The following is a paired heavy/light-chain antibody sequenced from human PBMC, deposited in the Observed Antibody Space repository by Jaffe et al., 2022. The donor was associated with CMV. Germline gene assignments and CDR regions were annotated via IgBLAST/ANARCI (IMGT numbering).Heavy chain of an antibody. J-gene: IGHJ3*02. CDR2: FNPEEGQT. CDR1: GHTLTELS. CDR3: VKVRVGATNAFDI. V-gene: IGHV1-24*01. Sequence: QVQLVQSGAEVKKPGASVKVSCKISGHTLTELSMHWVRQAPGKGLQWMGGFNPEEGQTVYAEHFKGRVTMPEDTFTDTAYMELSSLTYDDTAVYYCVKVRVGATNAFDIWGQGTLVTVSS. D-gene: IGHD1-26*01.
Light chain of an antibody. CDR1: ISDIGAYKY. CDR2: DFS. J-gene: IGLJ3*02. V-gene: IGLV2-14*03. Sequence: QSALAQPGSVSGSPGQSITISCTGTISDIGAYKYVSWYQQHPGRAPKLLIFDFSNRPSGVSYRFSASKSGNTASLTISGLQPEDEADYYCSSYTTSGTTVFGGGTKVTVL. CDR3: SSYTTSGTTV.